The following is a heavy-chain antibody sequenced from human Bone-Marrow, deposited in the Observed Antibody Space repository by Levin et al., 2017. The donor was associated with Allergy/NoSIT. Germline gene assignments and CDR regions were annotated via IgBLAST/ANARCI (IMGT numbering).Heavy chain of an antibody. CDR2: ISGSGGST. Sequence: GGSLRLSCAASGFTFSSYAMSWVRQAPGKGLEWVSAISGSGGSTYYADSVKGRFTISRDNSKNTLYLQMNSLRAEDTAVYYCAKALYDYVWGSYTYWGQGTLVTVSS. J-gene: IGHJ4*02. V-gene: IGHV3-23*01. CDR3: AKALYDYVWGSYTY. CDR1: GFTFSSYA. D-gene: IGHD3-16*01.